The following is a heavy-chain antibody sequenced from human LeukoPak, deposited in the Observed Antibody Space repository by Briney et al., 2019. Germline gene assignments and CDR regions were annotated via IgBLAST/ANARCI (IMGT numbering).Heavy chain of an antibody. CDR3: AREGLNMVRGVIPKEAWGWFDP. CDR2: IYTSGST. CDR1: GGSISSGSYY. V-gene: IGHV4-61*02. J-gene: IGHJ5*02. D-gene: IGHD3-10*01. Sequence: PSETLSLTCTVSGGSISSGSYYWNWIRQPAGKGLEWIERIYTSGSTNYNPSLKSRVTVSVDTSKNQFSLKLSSVTAADTAVYYCAREGLNMVRGVIPKEAWGWFDPWGQGTLVTVSS.